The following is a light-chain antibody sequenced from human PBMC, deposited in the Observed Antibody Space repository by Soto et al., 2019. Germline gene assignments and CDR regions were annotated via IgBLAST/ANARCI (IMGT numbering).Light chain of an antibody. CDR2: WAS. Sequence: DIVMTQSPDSLAVSLGERATINCKSSQSVFSSSTNKNYLAWFQQKPGQPPKLLIYWASTRKSGVPDRFSGSGSGTDFTLTITSLQAEDVAIYYCQQYQSDPITFGQGTRLE. J-gene: IGKJ5*01. V-gene: IGKV4-1*01. CDR3: QQYQSDPIT. CDR1: QSVFSSSTNKNY.